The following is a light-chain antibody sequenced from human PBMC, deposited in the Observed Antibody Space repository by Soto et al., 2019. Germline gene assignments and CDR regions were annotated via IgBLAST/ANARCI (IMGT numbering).Light chain of an antibody. Sequence: IVMTQSPAPLSVSPGERATLSCRASQSVSSNLAWYQQKPGQAPRLLIYDSSTRATGFPDRFSGSGSGTDFTLTISSLEPEDVAVYYCQQRSNWPLTFGGGTKVDI. CDR3: QQRSNWPLT. J-gene: IGKJ4*01. V-gene: IGKV3D-11*03. CDR2: DSS. CDR1: QSVSSN.